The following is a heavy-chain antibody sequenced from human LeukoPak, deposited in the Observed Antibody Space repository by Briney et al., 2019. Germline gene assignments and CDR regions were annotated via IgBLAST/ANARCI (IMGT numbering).Heavy chain of an antibody. V-gene: IGHV1-69*13. CDR1: GGTFSSYA. Sequence: SVKVSCKASGGTFSSYAISWVRQAPGQGLEWMGGIIPIFGTANYAQKFQGRVTITADESTSTAYMELSSLRSEDTAVYYCVRDHPTQLVRYFPLHWGQGTLVTVSS. CDR2: IIPIFGTA. CDR3: VRDHPTQLVRYFPLH. D-gene: IGHD6-13*01. J-gene: IGHJ4*02.